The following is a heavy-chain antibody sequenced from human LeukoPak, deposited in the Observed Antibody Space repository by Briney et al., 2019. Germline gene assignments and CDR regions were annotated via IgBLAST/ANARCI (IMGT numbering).Heavy chain of an antibody. CDR1: GFTFSIYY. CDR3: ARDGYYYDTSGYYRPFDY. CDR2: IKQDGSEK. D-gene: IGHD3-22*01. V-gene: IGHV3-7*01. J-gene: IGHJ4*02. Sequence: GGSLRLSCAASGFTFSIYYMSWVRQAREKGLEWVAYIKQDGSEKYYVDSVKGRFTISRDNAKNSLYLQMNSLRAEDTAVYYCARDGYYYDTSGYYRPFDYWGQGTLVTVSS.